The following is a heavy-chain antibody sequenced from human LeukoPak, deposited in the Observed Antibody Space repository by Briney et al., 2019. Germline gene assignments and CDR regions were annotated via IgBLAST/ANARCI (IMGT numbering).Heavy chain of an antibody. Sequence: SETPSLTCTVSGGSISSYYWSWIRQPPGKGLEWIGYIYYSGSTNYNPSLKSRVTISVDTSKNQFSLKLSSVTAADTAVYYCASHDFWSGYYYFDYWGQGTLVTVSS. CDR1: GGSISSYY. D-gene: IGHD3-3*01. CDR2: IYYSGST. J-gene: IGHJ4*02. V-gene: IGHV4-59*01. CDR3: ASHDFWSGYYYFDY.